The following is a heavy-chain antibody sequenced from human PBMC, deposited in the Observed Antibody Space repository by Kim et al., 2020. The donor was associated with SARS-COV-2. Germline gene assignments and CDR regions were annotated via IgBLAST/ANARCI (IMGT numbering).Heavy chain of an antibody. CDR2: IYYSGST. CDR3: ARHPYSSSSRFDY. Sequence: SETLSLTCTVSGGSISSSSYYWGWIRQPPGKGLEWIGSIYYSGSTYYNPSLKSRVTISVDTSKNQFSLKLSSVTAADTAVYYCARHPYSSSSRFDYWGQGTLVTVSS. J-gene: IGHJ4*02. V-gene: IGHV4-39*01. D-gene: IGHD6-6*01. CDR1: GGSISSSSYY.